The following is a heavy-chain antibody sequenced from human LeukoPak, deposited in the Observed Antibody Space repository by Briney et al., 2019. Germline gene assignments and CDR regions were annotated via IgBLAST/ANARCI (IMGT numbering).Heavy chain of an antibody. CDR1: GYSISSGYY. V-gene: IGHV4-61*05. CDR2: IYYVGST. Sequence: SETPSLTCTVSGYSISSGYYWGWIRQPPGKGLEWIGYIYYVGSTNYNPSLKSRVTISVDTSKNQFSLRLSSVTAAGTAVYYCARLGRSGYPNMDVWGKGTTVTISS. D-gene: IGHD3-22*01. J-gene: IGHJ6*03. CDR3: ARLGRSGYPNMDV.